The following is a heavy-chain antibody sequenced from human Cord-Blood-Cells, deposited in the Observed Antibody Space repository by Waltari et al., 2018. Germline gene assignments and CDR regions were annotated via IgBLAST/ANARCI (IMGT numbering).Heavy chain of an antibody. CDR2: ISSSGSTI. D-gene: IGHD1-7*01. CDR1: GLNLRDYY. CDR3: ARGGELELYYSYYGRDV. V-gene: IGHV3-11*01. Sequence: SGGGMLRTVGPLRLSCAASGLNLRDYYLSWIRQAPGKGLECVSYISSSGSTIYYADSVKGRFTISSDNAKNSLYLQMNSLRAEDTAVYYCARGGELELYYSYYGRDVWGQGTTVTVSS. J-gene: IGHJ6*02.